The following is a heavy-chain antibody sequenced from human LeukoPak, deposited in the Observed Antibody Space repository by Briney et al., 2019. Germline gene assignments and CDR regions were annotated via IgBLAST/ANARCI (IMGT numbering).Heavy chain of an antibody. Sequence: PGRSLRLSCAASGFTFSSYGMHWVRQAPGKGLEWVAVISYDGSNKYYADSVKGRFTISRDNSKNTLYLQMNSLRAEDTAVYYCAKGVIRGVISWFDPWGQGTLVTVS. CDR2: ISYDGSNK. CDR1: GFTFSSYG. J-gene: IGHJ5*02. D-gene: IGHD3-10*01. V-gene: IGHV3-30*18. CDR3: AKGVIRGVISWFDP.